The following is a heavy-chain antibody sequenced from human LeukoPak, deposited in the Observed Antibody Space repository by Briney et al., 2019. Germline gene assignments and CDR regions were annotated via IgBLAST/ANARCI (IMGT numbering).Heavy chain of an antibody. J-gene: IGHJ4*02. CDR2: INHSGST. Sequence: SETLSLTCAVYGGSFSGYYWSWIRQPPGKGLEWIGEINHSGSTNYNPSLKSRVTISVDTSKNQFSLKLSSVTAADTAVYYCARVDHWSGSYFAGFDYWGQGTLVTVSS. D-gene: IGHD3-10*01. V-gene: IGHV4-34*01. CDR1: GGSFSGYY. CDR3: ARVDHWSGSYFAGFDY.